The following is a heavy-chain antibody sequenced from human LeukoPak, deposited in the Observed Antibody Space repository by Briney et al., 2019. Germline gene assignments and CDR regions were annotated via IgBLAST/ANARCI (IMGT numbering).Heavy chain of an antibody. V-gene: IGHV4-34*01. J-gene: IGHJ5*02. CDR2: INHSGST. CDR3: ASVLELHYNWFDP. CDR1: GGSFSGYY. D-gene: IGHD1-26*01. Sequence: PSETLSLTCAVYGGSFSGYYWSWIRQPPGKGLEWIGEINHSGSTNYNPSLKSRVTISVDTSKNQFSLKLSSVTAADTAVYYCASVLELHYNWFDPWDQGTLVTVSS.